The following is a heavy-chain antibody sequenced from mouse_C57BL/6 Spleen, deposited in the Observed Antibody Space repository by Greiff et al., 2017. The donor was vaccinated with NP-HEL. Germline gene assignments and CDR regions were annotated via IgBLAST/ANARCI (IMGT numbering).Heavy chain of an antibody. CDR3: ARAYSNYGGYAMDY. V-gene: IGHV1-42*01. D-gene: IGHD2-5*01. CDR1: GYSFTGYY. Sequence: VQLQQSGPELVKPGASVKISCKASGYSFTGYYMNWVKQSPEKSLEWIGEINPSTGGTTYNQKFKAKATLTVDKSSSTAYMQLKSLTSEDSAVYYCARAYSNYGGYAMDYWGQGTSVTVSS. J-gene: IGHJ4*01. CDR2: INPSTGGT.